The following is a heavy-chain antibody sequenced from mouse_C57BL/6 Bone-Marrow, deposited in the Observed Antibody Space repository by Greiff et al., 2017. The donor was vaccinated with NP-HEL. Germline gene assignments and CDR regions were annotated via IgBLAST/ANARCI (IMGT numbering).Heavy chain of an antibody. CDR2: ISSGGDYI. V-gene: IGHV5-9-1*02. J-gene: IGHJ2*01. CDR3: TREGPYSNYYFDY. Sequence: EVQGVESGEGLVKPGGSLKLSCAASGFTFSSYAMSWVRQTPEKRLEWVAYISSGGDYIYYADTVKGRFTISRDNARNTLYLQMSSLKSEDTAMYYCTREGPYSNYYFDYWGQGTTLTVSS. CDR1: GFTFSSYA. D-gene: IGHD2-5*01.